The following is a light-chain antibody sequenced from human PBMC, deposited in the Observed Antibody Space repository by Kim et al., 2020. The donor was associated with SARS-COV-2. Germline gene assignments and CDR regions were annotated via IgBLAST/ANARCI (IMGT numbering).Light chain of an antibody. CDR3: QQSYNTPWT. CDR2: DVS. CDR1: QSIISY. V-gene: IGKV1-39*01. J-gene: IGKJ1*01. Sequence: ASVGDRVTITCRPSQSIISYLNWYQQKPGKAPKLLIYDVSTLQSEVPSRFGGSRSGTDFTLTISSLQPEDFATYYCQQSYNTPWTFGQGTKVDIK.